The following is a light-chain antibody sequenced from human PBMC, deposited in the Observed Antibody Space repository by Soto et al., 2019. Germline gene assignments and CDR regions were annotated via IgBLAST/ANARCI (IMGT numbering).Light chain of an antibody. CDR1: QTISTC. J-gene: IGKJ4*01. V-gene: IGKV1-39*01. CDR2: AAS. Sequence: DIQMTQSPSSLSASVGDRVNITCRASQTISTCLDWYQQKPGKAPKLLMYAASSLHSGVPSRFSGSGSGTDFTLTISSLQPEDFATYFCQQSYSSPRTFGGGTTVEIK. CDR3: QQSYSSPRT.